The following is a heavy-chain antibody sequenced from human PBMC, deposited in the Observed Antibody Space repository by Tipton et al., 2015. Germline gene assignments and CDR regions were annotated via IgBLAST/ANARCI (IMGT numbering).Heavy chain of an antibody. CDR3: ARARGRHGGLFDS. Sequence: TLSLTCSVSSDSISKYYWSWIRQPPGKELEWIGYIQYSGSTNYNPSLKSRVTISVDTSKIQFSLKMSSVTASDTAVYYCARARGRHGGLFDSWGQGIIATVSS. J-gene: IGHJ4*02. CDR1: SDSISKYY. D-gene: IGHD4-23*01. V-gene: IGHV4-59*01. CDR2: IQYSGST.